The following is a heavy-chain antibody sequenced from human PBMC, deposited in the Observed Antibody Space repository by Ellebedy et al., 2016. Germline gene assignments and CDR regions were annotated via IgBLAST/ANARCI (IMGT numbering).Heavy chain of an antibody. V-gene: IGHV3-33*01. CDR1: GFTFSSYG. J-gene: IGHJ4*02. D-gene: IGHD1-7*01. Sequence: GGSLRLXXAASGFTFSSYGMHWVRQAPGKGLEWVAVIWYDGSNKYYADSVKGRFTISRDNSKNTLYLQMNSLRAEDTAVYYCAIAGVVDWNFKDYWGQGTLVTVSS. CDR2: IWYDGSNK. CDR3: AIAGVVDWNFKDY.